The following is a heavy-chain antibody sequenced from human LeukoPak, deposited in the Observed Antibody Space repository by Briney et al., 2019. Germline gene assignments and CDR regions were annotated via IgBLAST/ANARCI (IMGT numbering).Heavy chain of an antibody. CDR1: GGTFSSYA. CDR2: IIPIFGTA. D-gene: IGHD6-19*01. V-gene: IGHV1-69*01. CDR3: ARAGSSGWWGYYYYGMDV. J-gene: IGHJ6*02. Sequence: ASVTVSCTASGGTFSSYAISWVRQAPGQGLEWMGGIIPIFGTANYAQKFQGRVTITADESTSTAYMELSSLRSEDTAVYYCARAGSSGWWGYYYYGMDVWGQGTTVTVSS.